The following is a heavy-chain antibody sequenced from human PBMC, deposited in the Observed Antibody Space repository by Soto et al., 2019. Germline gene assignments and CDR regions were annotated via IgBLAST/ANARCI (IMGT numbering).Heavy chain of an antibody. CDR2: IYHSGST. Sequence: QLQLQESGSGLVKPSQTLSLTCAVSGGSISSGGYSWSWIRQPPGKGLEWIGYIYHSGSTYYNPSLESRVTITVERSKTQFCRKRRDVNAADTAVYDWPGITFDYYDSSGYSRWFDPCGQGTLVTVSS. V-gene: IGHV4-30-2*01. CDR3: PGITFDYYDSSGYSRWFDP. D-gene: IGHD3-22*01. CDR1: GGSISSGGYS. J-gene: IGHJ5*02.